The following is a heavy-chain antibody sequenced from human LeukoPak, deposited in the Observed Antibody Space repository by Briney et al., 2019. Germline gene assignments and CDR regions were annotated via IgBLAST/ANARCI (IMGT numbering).Heavy chain of an antibody. J-gene: IGHJ6*03. V-gene: IGHV3-21*01. CDR2: ISSSSSYI. CDR3: AREGTWYMYYMDV. Sequence: GGSLRLSCAASGFTFSSYEMNWVRQAPGKGLEWVSSISSSSSYIYYADSVKGRFTISRDNAKNSLYLQMNSLRAEDTAVYYCAREGTWYMYYMDVWGKGTTVTVSS. D-gene: IGHD2-8*01. CDR1: GFTFSSYE.